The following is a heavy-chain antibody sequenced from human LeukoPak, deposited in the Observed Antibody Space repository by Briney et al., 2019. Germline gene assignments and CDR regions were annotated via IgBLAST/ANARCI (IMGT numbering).Heavy chain of an antibody. D-gene: IGHD6-13*01. CDR1: GGSISSSSYY. J-gene: IGHJ3*02. CDR3: ARPGAIAAAADDAFDI. CDR2: IYYSGST. V-gene: IGHV4-39*01. Sequence: SETLSLTCTVSGGSISSSSYYWGWIRQPPGKGLEWIGSIYYSGSTYYNPSLKSRVTISVDTSKNQFSLKLSSVTAADTAVYYCARPGAIAAAADDAFDIWGQGTMVTVSS.